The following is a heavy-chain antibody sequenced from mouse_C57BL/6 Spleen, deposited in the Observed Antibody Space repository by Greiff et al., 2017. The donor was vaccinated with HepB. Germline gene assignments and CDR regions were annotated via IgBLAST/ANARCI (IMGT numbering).Heavy chain of an antibody. J-gene: IGHJ2*01. CDR3: ARGGTSYYFDY. CDR1: GYSITSGYD. CDR2: ISYSGST. Sequence: EVKLMESGPGMVKPSQSLSLTCTVTGYSITSGYDWHWIRHFPGNNLEWMGYISYSGSTNYNPSLKSRISITHDTSKNHFFLKLNSVTTEDTATYYCARGGTSYYFDYWGQGTTLTVSS. V-gene: IGHV3-1*01.